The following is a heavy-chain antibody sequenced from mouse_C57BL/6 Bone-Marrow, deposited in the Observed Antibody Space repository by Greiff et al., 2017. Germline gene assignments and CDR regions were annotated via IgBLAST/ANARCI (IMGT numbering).Heavy chain of an antibody. CDR2: IDPSDSYT. V-gene: IGHV1-50*01. J-gene: IGHJ1*03. CDR1: GYTFTSYW. CDR3: AREIYGNYAYWYFDV. Sequence: QVQLQQPGAELVKPGASVKLSCKASGYTFTSYWMQWVKQRPGQGLEWIGEIDPSDSYTNYNQKFKGKATLTVDTSSSPAYMPLSSLTSEDSAVYYCAREIYGNYAYWYFDVWGTGTTVTVSS. D-gene: IGHD2-1*01.